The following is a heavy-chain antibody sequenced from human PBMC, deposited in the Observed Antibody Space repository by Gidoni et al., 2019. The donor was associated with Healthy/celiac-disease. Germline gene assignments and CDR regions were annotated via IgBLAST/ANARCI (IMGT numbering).Heavy chain of an antibody. D-gene: IGHD6-19*01. Sequence: EVQLVESGGGLVQPGGSLRPSCAASGFTFSRYSMNWVRQAPGKGLEWVSYISSSSSTIYYADSVKGRFTISRDNAKNSLYLQMNSLRDEDTAVYYCAREGSGWYSAEYFQHWGQGTLVTVSS. CDR3: AREGSGWYSAEYFQH. V-gene: IGHV3-48*02. J-gene: IGHJ1*01. CDR1: GFTFSRYS. CDR2: ISSSSSTI.